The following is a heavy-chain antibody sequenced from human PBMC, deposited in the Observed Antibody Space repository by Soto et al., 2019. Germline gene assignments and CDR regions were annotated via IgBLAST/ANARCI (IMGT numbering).Heavy chain of an antibody. CDR2: ISAYNGNT. V-gene: IGHV1-18*01. Sequence: QVQLVQSGAEVRKPGASVKVSCKTSGYTFTNYGIIWVRQAPGQGREWMGWISAYNGNTNYARKLQGRVTMTTDTSPSTAYRERRSLTSDDAAVYYCARAGGGGIIVLTARPEDFWGQGTLVTVSS. CDR3: ARAGGGGIIVLTARPEDF. D-gene: IGHD6-6*01. CDR1: GYTFTNYG. J-gene: IGHJ4*02.